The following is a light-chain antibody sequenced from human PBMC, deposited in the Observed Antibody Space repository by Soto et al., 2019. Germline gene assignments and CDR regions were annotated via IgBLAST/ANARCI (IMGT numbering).Light chain of an antibody. J-gene: IGLJ3*02. CDR2: EVS. V-gene: IGLV2-8*01. Sequence: QSVLTQPPSASGSPGQSVTISCTGTSSDVGDYNYVSWYQQHPGKAPKLMIYEVSKRPSGVPDRFSASKSCNTASLTVSGLQAEDEADYYCSSYAGSNNWVFGGGTKLTVL. CDR3: SSYAGSNNWV. CDR1: SSDVGDYNY.